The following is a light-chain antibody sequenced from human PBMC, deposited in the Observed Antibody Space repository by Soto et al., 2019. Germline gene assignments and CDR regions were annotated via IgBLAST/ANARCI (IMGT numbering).Light chain of an antibody. CDR2: EVS. CDR3: SSYTSSSTPYV. CDR1: SSDVGGYNY. J-gene: IGLJ1*01. Sequence: QSVLTQPASVSGSPGQSITISCTGTSSDVGGYNYVSWYQQDPGKAPKLMIYEVSNRAAGVSNRFSGSKSGNTASLTISGLRAEDEADYYCSSYTSSSTPYVFGTGTKVTVL. V-gene: IGLV2-14*01.